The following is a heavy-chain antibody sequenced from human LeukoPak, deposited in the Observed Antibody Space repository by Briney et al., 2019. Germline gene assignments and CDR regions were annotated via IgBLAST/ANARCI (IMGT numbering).Heavy chain of an antibody. CDR2: IFDSGTT. CDR1: GCSISTNY. D-gene: IGHD6-19*01. Sequence: PSETLTLTCIVSGCSISTNYWSWIRQSPGKGLEWIGCIFDSGTTNYKPSLKSRVTISVDTSNNHVSLDVKSVTAADTAVYYCARHAESSRAWYVPDLWGQGTLVTVSS. J-gene: IGHJ4*02. CDR3: ARHAESSRAWYVPDL. V-gene: IGHV4-59*13.